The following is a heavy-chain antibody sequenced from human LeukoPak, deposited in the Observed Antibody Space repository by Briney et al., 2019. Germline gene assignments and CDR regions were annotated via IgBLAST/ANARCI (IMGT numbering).Heavy chain of an antibody. CDR1: GFTFSDYY. CDR2: IVPSGDTI. V-gene: IGHV3-11*04. J-gene: IGHJ4*02. CDR3: ARYRGHRTTWPSFFDY. D-gene: IGHD1-14*01. Sequence: GGSLRLSCVASGFTFSDYYMSWVRQSPEKGLERVSYIVPSGDTIYSADSVKGGFTISRENAKTSLYLGMTALGAEERAVYSGARYRGHRTTWPSFFDYWGEGNLVTVSS.